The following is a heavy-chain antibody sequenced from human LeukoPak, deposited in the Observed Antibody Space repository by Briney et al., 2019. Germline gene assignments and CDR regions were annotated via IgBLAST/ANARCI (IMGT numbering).Heavy chain of an antibody. CDR2: IKQDGSER. CDR3: AREHGSGSYYNLYYYGMDV. Sequence: GGSLRLSCAASGFTFSSYWMGWVRQAPGKGLEWVASIKQDGSERYYVDSVKGRFTISRDNAKNSLYLQMNSLRAEDTAVYYCAREHGSGSYYNLYYYGMDVWGKGTTVTVSS. CDR1: GFTFSSYW. D-gene: IGHD3-10*01. J-gene: IGHJ6*04. V-gene: IGHV3-7*03.